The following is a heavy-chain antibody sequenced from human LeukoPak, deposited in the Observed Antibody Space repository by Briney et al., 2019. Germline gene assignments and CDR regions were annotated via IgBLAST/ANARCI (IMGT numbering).Heavy chain of an antibody. CDR3: ARDLDGGNSFDY. CDR1: GFTFSNYG. V-gene: IGHV3-48*03. D-gene: IGHD4-23*01. J-gene: IGHJ4*02. Sequence: GGSLRLSCAASGFTFSNYGMNWVRQAPGKGLEWVSYISSSGRTIYYADSVKGRFTISRDNAKNSLYLQMNNLRAEDTAIYYCARDLDGGNSFDYWGQGTLVTVSS. CDR2: ISSSGRTI.